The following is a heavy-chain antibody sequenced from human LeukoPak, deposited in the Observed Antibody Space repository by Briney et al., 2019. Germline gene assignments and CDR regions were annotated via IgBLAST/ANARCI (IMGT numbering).Heavy chain of an antibody. CDR1: GYTFTSYY. Sequence: ASVKVSCKASGYTFTSYYMHWVRQAPGQGLEWMGIINPSGGSTSYAQKFQGRVTMTRDTSTSTVYMELSSLRPEDTAVYYCARDLLSSSGSYRVSVYFDYWGQGTLVTVSS. CDR3: ARDLLSSSGSYRVSVYFDY. V-gene: IGHV1-46*03. CDR2: INPSGGST. J-gene: IGHJ4*02. D-gene: IGHD2-15*01.